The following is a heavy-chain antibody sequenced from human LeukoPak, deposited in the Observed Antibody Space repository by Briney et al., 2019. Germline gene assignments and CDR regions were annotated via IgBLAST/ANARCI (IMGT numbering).Heavy chain of an antibody. D-gene: IGHD1-26*01. CDR2: ISWDGGST. CDR1: GFTFDDYA. CDR3: ARGGATLNNWFDP. Sequence: PGGSLRLSCAASGFTFDDYAMHWVRQAPGKGLEWVSLISWDGGSTYYADSVKGRFTISRDNSKNSLYLQMNSLRAEDTALYYCARGGATLNNWFDPWGQGTLVTVSS. J-gene: IGHJ5*02. V-gene: IGHV3-43D*03.